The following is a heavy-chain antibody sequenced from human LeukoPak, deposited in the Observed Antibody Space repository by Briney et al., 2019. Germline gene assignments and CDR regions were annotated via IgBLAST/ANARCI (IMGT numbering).Heavy chain of an antibody. Sequence: SETLSLTCTVSGGSISSGSYYWSWIRQPAGKGLEWIGRIYTSGSTNYNPSLKSRVTISVDTSKNQFSLKLSSVTAADTAVFFCARGSLYGEYVFDYWGQGTLVTVSS. CDR2: IYTSGST. CDR1: GGSISSGSYY. D-gene: IGHD4-17*01. CDR3: ARGSLYGEYVFDY. V-gene: IGHV4-61*02. J-gene: IGHJ4*02.